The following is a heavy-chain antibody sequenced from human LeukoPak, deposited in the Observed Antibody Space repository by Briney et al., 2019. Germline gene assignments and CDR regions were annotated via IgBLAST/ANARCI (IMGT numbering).Heavy chain of an antibody. CDR2: MNPNRGNT. CDR3: ARNNRDSSGYYYIYYFDY. CDR1: GYTFTSYD. J-gene: IGHJ4*02. Sequence: SVKVSCKASGYTFTSYDINWVRQATGQGLEWMGWMNPNRGNTGYAQKFQGRVTTTRNTSISTAYMELSSLRSEDTAVYYCARNNRDSSGYYYIYYFDYWGQGTLVTVSS. D-gene: IGHD3-22*01. V-gene: IGHV1-8*01.